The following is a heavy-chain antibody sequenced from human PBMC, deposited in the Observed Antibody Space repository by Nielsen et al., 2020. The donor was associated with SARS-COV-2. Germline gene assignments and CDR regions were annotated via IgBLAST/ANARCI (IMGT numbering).Heavy chain of an antibody. J-gene: IGHJ5*02. CDR3: ARRGGLVDPNWFDP. D-gene: IGHD1-26*01. CDR1: GGSIKSRYYY. CDR2: IYYSGNT. V-gene: IGHV4-39*01. Sequence: SETLSLTCTVSGGSIKSRYYYWGWLRQPPGKGLEWIGSIYYSGNTHYNPSLKSRVTTSVDTSNNQFSLKLSSVTAADTAVYYCARRGGLVDPNWFDPWGQGTLVTVSS.